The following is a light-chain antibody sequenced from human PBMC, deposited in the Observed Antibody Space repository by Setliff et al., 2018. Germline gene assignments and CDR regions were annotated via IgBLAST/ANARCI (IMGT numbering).Light chain of an antibody. Sequence: LTQPPSASGSPGQSVTISCTGTSSDVGGYNYVSWYQQHPGKAPKLMIYEVSKRPSGVPDRFSGSKSGNTASLTVSGLQAEDEADYYCSSYAGSNNFVFGTGTKVTVL. J-gene: IGLJ1*01. CDR1: SSDVGGYNY. V-gene: IGLV2-8*01. CDR3: SSYAGSNNFV. CDR2: EVS.